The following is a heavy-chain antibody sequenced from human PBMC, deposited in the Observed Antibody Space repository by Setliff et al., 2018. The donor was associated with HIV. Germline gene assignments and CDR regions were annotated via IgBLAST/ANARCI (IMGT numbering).Heavy chain of an antibody. Sequence: GGSLRLSCAASGFTFSSYAMSWVRQAPGKGLEWVSAISGSGGSTYYADSVKGRFTISRDNSKNTLYLQMNSLRAEDTAVYYCARASPYGGDCYSRYFQHWGQGTLVTVSS. D-gene: IGHD2-21*02. CDR2: ISGSGGST. CDR1: GFTFSSYA. V-gene: IGHV3-23*01. CDR3: ARASPYGGDCYSRYFQH. J-gene: IGHJ1*01.